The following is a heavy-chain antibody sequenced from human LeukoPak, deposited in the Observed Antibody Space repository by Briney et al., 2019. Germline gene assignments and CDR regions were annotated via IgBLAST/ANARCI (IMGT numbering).Heavy chain of an antibody. CDR2: LYSDGNT. CDR3: ARGVEPLAANTLAY. Sequence: PGGSLRLSCVASGITFSSYDMSWVRQAPGKGLEWVSVLYSDGNTKYADSVQGRFTISRDNSKNTLYLEMNSLSPDDTAVYYCARGVEPLAANTLAYWGQGTLVTVSS. J-gene: IGHJ4*02. CDR1: GITFSSYD. V-gene: IGHV3-53*01. D-gene: IGHD1-14*01.